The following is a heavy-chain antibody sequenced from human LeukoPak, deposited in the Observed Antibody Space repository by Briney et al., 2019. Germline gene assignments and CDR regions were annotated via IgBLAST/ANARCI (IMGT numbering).Heavy chain of an antibody. CDR1: GFLFSTYW. V-gene: IGHV3-7*01. Sequence: PGGSLRLSCAVSGFLFSTYWMLWVRQAPGKGLEWVANIKQDGSEKYYVDSVKGRFTISRDNAKNSLFLQMNSLRAEDTAVYYCARRFGSGSFENSEFDYWGQGTPVTVSS. CDR3: ARRFGSGSFENSEFDY. D-gene: IGHD3-10*01. J-gene: IGHJ4*02. CDR2: IKQDGSEK.